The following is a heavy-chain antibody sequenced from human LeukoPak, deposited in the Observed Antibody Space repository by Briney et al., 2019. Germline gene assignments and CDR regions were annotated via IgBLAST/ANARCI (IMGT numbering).Heavy chain of an antibody. CDR2: ISGSGDST. CDR1: GFTFSSYT. Sequence: GGSLRLSCAASGFTFSSYTMHWVRQAPGKGLEWVSAISGSGDSTFYADSVRGRFTISRDNSKNTLYLQMNSLRAEDTAVYYCAKHPTYYWGQGTLVTVSS. V-gene: IGHV3-23*01. J-gene: IGHJ4*02. CDR3: AKHPTYY.